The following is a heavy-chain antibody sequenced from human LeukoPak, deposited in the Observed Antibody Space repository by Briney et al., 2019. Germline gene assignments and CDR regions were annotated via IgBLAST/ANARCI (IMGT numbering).Heavy chain of an antibody. D-gene: IGHD3-3*01. Sequence: ASVKVSCKAPGYTFDDNYMHWVQQAPGKGPEWMGFVDPKDGETVYAEKFQDRVTLSADTSIDTAYMELSSLTSEDTAMYYCTTTNVGNSPRDYWGQGTLVTVSS. V-gene: IGHV1-69-2*01. J-gene: IGHJ4*02. CDR1: GYTFDDNY. CDR3: TTTNVGNSPRDY. CDR2: VDPKDGET.